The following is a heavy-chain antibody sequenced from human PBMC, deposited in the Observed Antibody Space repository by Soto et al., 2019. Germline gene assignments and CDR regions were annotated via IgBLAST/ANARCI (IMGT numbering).Heavy chain of an antibody. CDR3: AREETAWPLAYGLDV. J-gene: IGHJ6*02. V-gene: IGHV3-23*01. Sequence: GSLRLSCAASGFTFSSYAMSWVRQAPGKGLEWVSAISGSGGGTYYADSVKGRFTISRDNAKNSLSLQMNSLRAEDTGVYYCAREETAWPLAYGLDVWGQGTTVTVSS. CDR1: GFTFSSYA. CDR2: ISGSGGGT. D-gene: IGHD2-21*02.